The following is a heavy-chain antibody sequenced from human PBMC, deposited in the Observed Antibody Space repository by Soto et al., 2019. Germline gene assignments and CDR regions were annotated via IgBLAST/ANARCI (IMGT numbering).Heavy chain of an antibody. D-gene: IGHD4-4*01. CDR3: AKTSNNYYRYYDMDV. CDR1: GFTFSSYA. J-gene: IGHJ6*02. Sequence: PGGSLRLSCAASGFTFSSYAMSWVRQAPEGLEWVSAISGTGASTYYADSVKGRFTISRDNSKNTLYLQMNSLRAEDTALYYCAKTSNNYYRYYDMDVWGQGTTVTVSS. CDR2: ISGTGAST. V-gene: IGHV3-23*01.